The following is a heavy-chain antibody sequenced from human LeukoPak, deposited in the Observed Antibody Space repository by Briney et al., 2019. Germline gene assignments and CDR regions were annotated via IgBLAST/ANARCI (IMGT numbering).Heavy chain of an antibody. Sequence: PGGSLRLSCAASGFTFSSYGMHWVRQAPGKGLEWVAFIRYDGSNKYYADSVKGRFTISRDNSKNTLYLQMKSLRAEDTAVYYCAKDPQPKLYDSSGYLDYWGQGTLVTVSS. D-gene: IGHD3-22*01. CDR1: GFTFSSYG. J-gene: IGHJ4*02. CDR3: AKDPQPKLYDSSGYLDY. V-gene: IGHV3-30*02. CDR2: IRYDGSNK.